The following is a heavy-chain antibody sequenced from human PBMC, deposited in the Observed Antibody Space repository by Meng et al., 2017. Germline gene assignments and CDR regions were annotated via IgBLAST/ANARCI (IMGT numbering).Heavy chain of an antibody. D-gene: IGHD1-1*01. J-gene: IGHJ4*02. CDR3: ARGRWNYYVY. Sequence: SRSLTGAVYGGSFSGYYWSWIRQPPGKGLEWIGEINHSGSTNYNPSLKSRVTISVDTSKNQFSLKLSSVTAADTAVYYCARGRWNYYVYWGQGTLVTVSS. CDR1: GGSFSGYY. CDR2: INHSGST. V-gene: IGHV4-34*01.